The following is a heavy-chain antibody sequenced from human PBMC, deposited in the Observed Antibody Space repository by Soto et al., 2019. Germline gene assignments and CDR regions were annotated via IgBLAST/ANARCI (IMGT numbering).Heavy chain of an antibody. J-gene: IGHJ3*02. V-gene: IGHV1-69*02. CDR2: IIPILGIA. CDR1: GGTFSSYT. D-gene: IGHD2-2*01. CDR3: ARMDCSSTSCYYAFDI. Sequence: SVKVSCKASGGTFSSYTISWVRQAPGQGLEWMGRIIPILGIANYAQKFQGRATITADKSTSTAYMELSSLRSEDTAVYYCARMDCSSTSCYYAFDIWGQGTMVTVSS.